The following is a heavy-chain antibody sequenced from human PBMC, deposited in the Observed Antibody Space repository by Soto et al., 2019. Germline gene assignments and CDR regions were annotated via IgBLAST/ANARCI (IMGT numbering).Heavy chain of an antibody. CDR1: GGTFSFYT. CDR3: ARDPGYSYGNT. V-gene: IGHV1-69*04. D-gene: IGHD5-18*01. CDR2: VNPILSMS. Sequence: GASVKVSCKASGGTFSFYTINWVRQAPGLGLEWMGRVNPILSMSNYAQKFQGRVTMTADKSTSTAYMELSSLRSEDTAVYYCARDPGYSYGNTWGQGTLVTVSS. J-gene: IGHJ5*02.